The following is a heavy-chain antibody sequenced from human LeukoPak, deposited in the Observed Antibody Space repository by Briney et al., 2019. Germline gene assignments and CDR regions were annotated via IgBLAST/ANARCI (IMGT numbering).Heavy chain of an antibody. CDR3: AKGSRWDCSSTTCYPYSWFDP. D-gene: IGHD2-2*01. CDR2: ISGSGGSP. CDR1: GFTFSSYA. J-gene: IGHJ5*02. Sequence: GGSLRLSCAASGFTFSSYAMTWVRQAPGKGLEWVSGISGSGGSPYYADSVKGHFTISRDNSKNTLYLQMNSLRAEDPGVYYCAKGSRWDCSSTTCYPYSWFDPWGQGTLVTVSS. V-gene: IGHV3-23*01.